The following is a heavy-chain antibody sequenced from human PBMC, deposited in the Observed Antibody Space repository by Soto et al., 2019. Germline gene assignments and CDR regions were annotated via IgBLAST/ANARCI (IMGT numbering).Heavy chain of an antibody. CDR3: ARGGPPIDY. J-gene: IGHJ4*02. D-gene: IGHD3-10*01. Sequence: ASVKVSCKASGYTFSSYAMHWVRQAPGQRLEWMGWINAGNGNTKNSQKLQGRVTITRDTTASTAYMELSSLRSEDTAVYYCARGGPPIDYWGQGTLVTVSS. CDR2: INAGNGNT. CDR1: GYTFSSYA. V-gene: IGHV1-3*01.